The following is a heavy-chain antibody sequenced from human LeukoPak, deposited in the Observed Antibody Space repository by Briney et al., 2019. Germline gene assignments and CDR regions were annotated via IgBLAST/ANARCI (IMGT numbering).Heavy chain of an antibody. J-gene: IGHJ2*01. CDR1: GFTFKNVW. CDR3: AKVLGDIVVVVAATEHWYFDL. V-gene: IGHV3-23*01. Sequence: PGGSLRLSCAASGFTFKNVWMSWVCQAPGKGLGWVSAISGSGGRTYYADSVQGRFTISRDNSKNTLFLQMNSLRAEDTAVYYCAKVLGDIVVVVAATEHWYFDLWGRGTLVTVSS. CDR2: ISGSGGRT. D-gene: IGHD2-15*01.